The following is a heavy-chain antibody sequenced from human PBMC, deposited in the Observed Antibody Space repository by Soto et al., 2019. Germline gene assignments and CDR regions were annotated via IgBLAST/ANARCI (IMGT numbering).Heavy chain of an antibody. CDR3: ASTSYFDNSGSAY. J-gene: IGHJ4*02. CDR2: IYYTGST. V-gene: IGHV4-30-4*01. D-gene: IGHD3-22*01. CDR1: GGSISSDNYY. Sequence: QVQLQESGPGLVKPSETLSLTCSVSGGSISSDNYYWSWIRQPPGKVLEWIGYIYYTGSTYYNPSLKSRVLISIDTSKNQVSLKLNSVTAADTAVYYCASTSYFDNSGSAYWGQGTLVTVSS.